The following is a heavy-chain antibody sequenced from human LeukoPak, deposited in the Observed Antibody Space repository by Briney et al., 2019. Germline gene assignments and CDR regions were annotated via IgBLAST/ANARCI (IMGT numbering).Heavy chain of an antibody. J-gene: IGHJ5*02. CDR2: ISGSGGST. Sequence: GGSLRLSCAASGFTFSSYAMSWVRQAPGKGLEWVSAISGSGGSTYYADSVKGRFTIFRDNSKNTLYLQMNSLRAEDTAVYYCAKDLSSRSWYRYWFDPWGQGTPVTVSS. V-gene: IGHV3-23*01. CDR3: AKDLSSRSWYRYWFDP. D-gene: IGHD6-13*01. CDR1: GFTFSSYA.